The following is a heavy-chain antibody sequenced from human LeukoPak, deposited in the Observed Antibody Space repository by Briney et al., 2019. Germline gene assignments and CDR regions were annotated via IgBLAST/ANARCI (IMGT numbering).Heavy chain of an antibody. CDR1: GFTFSTYT. D-gene: IGHD1-20*01. CDR3: AKDLRKDGIWDIDY. J-gene: IGHJ4*02. CDR2: IYGSGGAS. V-gene: IGHV3-23*01. Sequence: GGSLRLSCAASGFTFSTYTMNWVRQAPGKGLEWVSGIYGSGGASFYADSVKGRFTISRDNSQNTVFLQMDSLRDEDTAVYYCAKDLRKDGIWDIDYWGQGTLVTVSS.